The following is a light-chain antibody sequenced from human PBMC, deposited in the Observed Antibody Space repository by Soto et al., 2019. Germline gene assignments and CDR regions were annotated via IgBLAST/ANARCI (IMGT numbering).Light chain of an antibody. J-gene: IGKJ4*01. CDR3: QQYGSSPRI. CDR1: QSVSSSS. Sequence: EIVLTQSPGTLSLSPGERATLSCRASQSVSSSSLAWYQQKPGQAPRLLIYDASSRATGIPDRFSGSGSGTDFTLTISSLEPGDFAVYFCQQYGSSPRIFGGGTRVEIK. CDR2: DAS. V-gene: IGKV3-20*01.